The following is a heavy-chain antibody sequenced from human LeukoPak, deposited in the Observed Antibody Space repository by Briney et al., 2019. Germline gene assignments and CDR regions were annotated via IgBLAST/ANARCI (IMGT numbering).Heavy chain of an antibody. CDR1: GFTFGDYA. D-gene: IGHD3-3*01. Sequence: GGSLRLSCSASGFTFGDYAMTWVRQAPGKGLEWVGFIRSKAYGGTTEYAASVKCRLTISRDDSRSIAYVQMNSLKTGDTAVYYCSRLSGYDFWSGYFHVLDYWGQGSLVTVSS. V-gene: IGHV3-49*04. J-gene: IGHJ4*02. CDR2: IRSKAYGGTT. CDR3: SRLSGYDFWSGYFHVLDY.